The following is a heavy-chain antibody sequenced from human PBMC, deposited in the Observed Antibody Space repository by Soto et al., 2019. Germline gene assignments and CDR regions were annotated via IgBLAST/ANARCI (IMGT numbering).Heavy chain of an antibody. Sequence: QVQLVESGGGVVQPGRSLRLSCAASGFTFSSYGMHWVRQAPGKGLEWVAVIWYDGSNKYYADSVKGRFTISRDNSKNTLYLQMNSLRAEDTAVYYWAREVSDTVTTLVELSTFYGMDVWGQGTTVTVSS. CDR3: AREVSDTVTTLVELSTFYGMDV. D-gene: IGHD4-17*01. V-gene: IGHV3-33*01. J-gene: IGHJ6*02. CDR2: IWYDGSNK. CDR1: GFTFSSYG.